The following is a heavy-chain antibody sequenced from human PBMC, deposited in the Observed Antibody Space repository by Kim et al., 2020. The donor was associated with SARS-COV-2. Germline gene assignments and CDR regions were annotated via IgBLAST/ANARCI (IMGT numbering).Heavy chain of an antibody. D-gene: IGHD3-9*01. J-gene: IGHJ6*02. CDR2: INPSGGST. CDR1: GYTFTSYY. Sequence: ASVKVSCKASGYTFTSYYMHWVRQAPGQGLEWMGIINPSGGSTSYAQKFQGRVTMTRDTSTSTVYMELSSLRSEDTAVYYCARERPKYDILTGYYIYYYGMDVWGQGTTVTVSS. V-gene: IGHV1-46*01. CDR3: ARERPKYDILTGYYIYYYGMDV.